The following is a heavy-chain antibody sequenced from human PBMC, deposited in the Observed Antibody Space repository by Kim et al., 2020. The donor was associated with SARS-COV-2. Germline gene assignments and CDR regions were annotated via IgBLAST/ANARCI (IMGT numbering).Heavy chain of an antibody. Sequence: SETLSLTCTVSGASISSYFWSWIRQPPGKGLEWIGYISYSGSATYNTSLKSRVTISVDTSKNQFSLNLNSVTAADTAVYYCVRHCNGADCYGGYYYGIDVWGQGTAVTVSS. V-gene: IGHV4-59*08. J-gene: IGHJ6*02. CDR1: GASISSYF. CDR2: ISYSGSA. D-gene: IGHD2-21*02. CDR3: VRHCNGADCYGGYYYGIDV.